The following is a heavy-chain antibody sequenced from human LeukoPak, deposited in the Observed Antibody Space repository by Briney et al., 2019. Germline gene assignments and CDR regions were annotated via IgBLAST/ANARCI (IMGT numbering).Heavy chain of an antibody. CDR2: ISAYNGNT. D-gene: IGHD1-7*01. V-gene: IGHV1-18*01. CDR3: ARDWTGTLDY. CDR1: GGTFSSYA. J-gene: IGHJ4*02. Sequence: SVKVSCKASGGTFSSYAISWVRQAPGQGLEWMGWISAYNGNTNYAQKLQGRVTMTTDTSTSTAYMELRSLRSDDTAVYYCARDWTGTLDYWGQGTLVTVSS.